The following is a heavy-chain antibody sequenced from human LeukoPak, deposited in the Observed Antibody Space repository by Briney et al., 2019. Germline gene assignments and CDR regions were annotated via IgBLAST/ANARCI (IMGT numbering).Heavy chain of an antibody. D-gene: IGHD3-22*01. J-gene: IGHJ4*02. CDR1: GFIFYNYG. CDR2: ISNDGGGI. V-gene: IGHV3-23*01. CDR3: AGGSSGYFADM. Sequence: GSLRLFCVTPGFIFYNYGLILVRPASGKGLEWVSEISNDGGGIQYTNFVLGRFTINRENSKHMLFMQMSSLRAEDTALYYYAGGSSGYFADMWGQGTLVTVSS.